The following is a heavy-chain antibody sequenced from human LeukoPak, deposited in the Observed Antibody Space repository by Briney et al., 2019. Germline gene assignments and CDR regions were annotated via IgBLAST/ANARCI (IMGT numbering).Heavy chain of an antibody. CDR2: IWYGGSNK. CDR3: ARNHDFWSWGALDI. Sequence: GGSLRLSCAASGFTFSSYGMHWVRQAPGKGLEWVAVIWYGGSNKYYADSVKGRFTISRDNSKNTLYLQMNSLRAEDTAVYYCARNHDFWSWGALDIWGQGTMVTVSS. D-gene: IGHD3-3*01. V-gene: IGHV3-33*08. CDR1: GFTFSSYG. J-gene: IGHJ3*02.